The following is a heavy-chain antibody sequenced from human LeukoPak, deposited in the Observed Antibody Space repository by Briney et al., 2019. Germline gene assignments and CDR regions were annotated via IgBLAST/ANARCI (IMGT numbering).Heavy chain of an antibody. J-gene: IGHJ4*02. Sequence: SETLSLTCAVSGGSISSSNWWSWVRQPPGKGLEWIGEIYHSGSTNYNPSLKSRVTISVDKSKNQFSLKLSSVTAADTAVYYCARDRNYYGSGKYYFDYWGQGTLVTVSS. CDR2: IYHSGST. V-gene: IGHV4-4*02. CDR3: ARDRNYYGSGKYYFDY. CDR1: GGSISSSNW. D-gene: IGHD3-10*01.